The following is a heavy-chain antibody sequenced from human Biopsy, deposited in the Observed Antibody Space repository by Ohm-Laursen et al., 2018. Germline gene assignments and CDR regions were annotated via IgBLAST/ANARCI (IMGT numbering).Heavy chain of an antibody. CDR3: ARDPLNGHKHFDY. CDR2: INCKTGAT. D-gene: IGHD2-8*01. Sequence: ASVTVSCKASSYTFTDYNIHWMRQAPGQGLEWLGYINCKTGATNYAQKFQGTVTMTRDTSISTAYLALGSLRSADTAIYYCARDPLNGHKHFDYWGQGNLVTVSS. CDR1: SYTFTDYN. V-gene: IGHV1-2*02. J-gene: IGHJ4*02.